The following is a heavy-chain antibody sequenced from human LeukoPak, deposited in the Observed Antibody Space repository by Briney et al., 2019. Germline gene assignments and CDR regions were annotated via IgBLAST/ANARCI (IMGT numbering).Heavy chain of an antibody. CDR3: ARARRVSFDSSGYRDY. D-gene: IGHD3-22*01. J-gene: IGHJ4*02. V-gene: IGHV3-7*01. CDR2: IKQDGSEK. CDR1: GFTFSSYW. Sequence: GGSLRLSCAASGFTFSSYWMSWVRQAPGKGLEWVANIKQDGSEKYYVDSVKGRFTISRDNAKNSLYLQMNSLRAEDTAVYYCARARRVSFDSSGYRDYWGQGTLATVSS.